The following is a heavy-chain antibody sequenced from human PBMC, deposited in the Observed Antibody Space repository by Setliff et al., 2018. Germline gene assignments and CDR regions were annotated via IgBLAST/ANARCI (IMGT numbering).Heavy chain of an antibody. CDR2: FDPEDGET. Sequence: GASVKVSCKVSGYTLTELSMHWVRQAPGKGLEWMGGFDPEDGETIYAQKFQGRVTMAEDKSTDTAYMELSSLRSEDTAVYYCATDSTQSGSYWDDAFDIWGQGTMVTVSS. CDR3: ATDSTQSGSYWDDAFDI. J-gene: IGHJ3*02. CDR1: GYTLTELS. V-gene: IGHV1-24*01. D-gene: IGHD1-26*01.